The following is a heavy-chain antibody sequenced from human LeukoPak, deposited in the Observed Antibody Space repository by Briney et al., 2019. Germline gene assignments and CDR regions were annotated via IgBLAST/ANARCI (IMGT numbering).Heavy chain of an antibody. CDR2: IKPDGSEK. CDR3: ARGRGLDY. CDR1: GFPFSNYW. V-gene: IGHV3-7*01. J-gene: IGHJ4*02. Sequence: GGSLRLSWAASGFPFSNYWMPWVRQAPGKGLEWVANIKPDGSEKYYVDSVKGRFTISRDNAKNSLYLQMNSLRAEDTAVFYCARGRGLDYCGQGTLVTVSS.